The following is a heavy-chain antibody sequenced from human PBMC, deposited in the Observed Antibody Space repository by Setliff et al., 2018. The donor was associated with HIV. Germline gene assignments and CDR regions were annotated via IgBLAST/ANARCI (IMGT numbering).Heavy chain of an antibody. J-gene: IGHJ4*02. CDR1: GYTFNTYG. Sequence: ASVKVSCKASGYTFNTYGISWVRQAPGQGLEWMGWISANNGNTNYAQKFQERVTITRDMSTSTAYMDLSSLRSEDTAVYYCAGGWNYSGVYWGQGTLVTVSS. V-gene: IGHV1-18*01. CDR3: AGGWNYSGVY. CDR2: ISANNGNT. D-gene: IGHD1-7*01.